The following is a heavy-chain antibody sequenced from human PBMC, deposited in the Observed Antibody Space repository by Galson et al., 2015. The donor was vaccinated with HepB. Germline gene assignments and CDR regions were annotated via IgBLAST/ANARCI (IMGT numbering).Heavy chain of an antibody. J-gene: IGHJ2*01. V-gene: IGHV2-70*11. D-gene: IGHD1-26*01. CDR1: GFSLSTSGMC. Sequence: PALVKPTQTLTLTCTFSGFSLSTSGMCVSWIRQPPGKALEWLARIDWDDDKYYSTSLKTRLTISKDTSKNQVVLRMTNMDPVDTATYYCARMASGTWYFDLWGRGTLVTVSS. CDR3: ARMASGTWYFDL. CDR2: IDWDDDK.